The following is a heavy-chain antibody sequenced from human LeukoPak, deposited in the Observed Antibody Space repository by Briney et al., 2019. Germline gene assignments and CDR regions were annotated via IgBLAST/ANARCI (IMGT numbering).Heavy chain of an antibody. Sequence: ASVKVSCKVSGYTLTELSMHWVRQAPGKGLEWMGGFDPEDGETIYAQKFQGRVTMTEDTSTDTAYMELSSLRSEDTAVYYCATALYSSGWLISWFDPWGQGTLVTVSS. CDR2: FDPEDGET. J-gene: IGHJ5*02. CDR3: ATALYSSGWLISWFDP. V-gene: IGHV1-24*01. CDR1: GYTLTELS. D-gene: IGHD6-19*01.